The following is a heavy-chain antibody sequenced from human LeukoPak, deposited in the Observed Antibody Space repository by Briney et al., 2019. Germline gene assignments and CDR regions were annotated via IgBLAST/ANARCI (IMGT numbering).Heavy chain of an antibody. CDR2: ISNDGSNK. CDR3: AYDSSGIDY. J-gene: IGHJ4*02. V-gene: IGHV3-30*04. D-gene: IGHD3-22*01. CDR1: GFTFSSYA. Sequence: GGSLRLSCAASGFTFSSYAMHWVRQAPGKGLEWVAVISNDGSNKYYADSVKGRFTTSGDNSKNTLYLQMNSLRAEDTAVYYCAYDSSGIDYWGQGTLVTVSS.